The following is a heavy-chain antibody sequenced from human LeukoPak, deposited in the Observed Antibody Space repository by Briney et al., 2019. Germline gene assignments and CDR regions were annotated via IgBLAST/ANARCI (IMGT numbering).Heavy chain of an antibody. V-gene: IGHV1-69*05. D-gene: IGHD4-17*01. CDR3: ARDTTVTIRPLAFDI. J-gene: IGHJ3*02. CDR1: GGTFSSYA. CDR2: IIPIFGTA. Sequence: SVKVSCKASGGTFSSYAISWVRQAPGQGLEWMGRIIPIFGTANYAQKFQGRVTITTDESTSTAYMELSSLRSEDTAVYYCARDTTVTIRPLAFDIWGQGTMVTVSS.